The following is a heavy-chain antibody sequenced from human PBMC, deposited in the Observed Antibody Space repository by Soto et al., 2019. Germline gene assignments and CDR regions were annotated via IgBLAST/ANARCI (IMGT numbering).Heavy chain of an antibody. Sequence: GESLKISCKASGFSLNTYWIAWVRQMPGKGLEWMGAIFPGGSDTKYSPSFEGQVTISADRSTSTAFVQWDSLRASDSAIYFCARHGPPYSGSRYYYEMDVWGPGPTVTVSS. D-gene: IGHD5-18*01. CDR3: ARHGPPYSGSRYYYEMDV. CDR1: GFSLNTYW. J-gene: IGHJ6*02. CDR2: IFPGGSDT. V-gene: IGHV5-51*01.